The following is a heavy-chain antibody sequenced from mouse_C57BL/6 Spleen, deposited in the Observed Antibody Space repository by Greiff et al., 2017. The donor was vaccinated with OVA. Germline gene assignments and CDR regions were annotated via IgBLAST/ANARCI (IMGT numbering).Heavy chain of an antibody. CDR1: GYAFSSYW. Sequence: VHLVESGAELVKPGASVKISCKASGYAFSSYWMNWVKQRPGKGLEWIGQIYPGDGDTNYNGKFKGKATLTADKSSSTAYMQLSSLTSEDSAVYFCARAYGNYEGYFDVWGTGTTVTVSS. D-gene: IGHD2-1*01. CDR3: ARAYGNYEGYFDV. V-gene: IGHV1-80*01. J-gene: IGHJ1*03. CDR2: IYPGDGDT.